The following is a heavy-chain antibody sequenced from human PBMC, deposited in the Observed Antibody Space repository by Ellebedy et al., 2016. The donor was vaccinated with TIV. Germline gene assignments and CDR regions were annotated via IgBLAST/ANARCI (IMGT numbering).Heavy chain of an antibody. CDR1: GFIFSVTG. CDR2: IVSSGRET. V-gene: IGHV3-21*06. J-gene: IGHJ4*02. D-gene: IGHD2-8*01. CDR3: TRDGSEWSRDY. Sequence: GESLKISCAASGFIFSVTGMTWIRQAPGKGLEWVVTIVSSGRETYYADPLKGRFTISRDNAMNSLYLQMDSLTVEDTAVYYCTRDGSEWSRDYWGQGTLVTVSS.